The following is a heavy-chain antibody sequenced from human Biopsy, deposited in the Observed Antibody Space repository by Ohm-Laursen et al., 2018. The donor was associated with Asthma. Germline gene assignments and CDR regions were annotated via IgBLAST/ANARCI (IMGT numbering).Heavy chain of an antibody. J-gene: IGHJ4*02. V-gene: IGHV3-30*18. D-gene: IGHD1-26*01. CDR2: ISFDGTNR. Sequence: SLRLSCTASGFTFSNYGMHWVRQAPGKGLDWVAVISFDGTNRNYTDSVKGRFTVSRDNSRNTLHLEMNSLRAEDTAVYFCAKEVFPGWELRRGPDSWGQGTLVTVSS. CDR1: GFTFSNYG. CDR3: AKEVFPGWELRRGPDS.